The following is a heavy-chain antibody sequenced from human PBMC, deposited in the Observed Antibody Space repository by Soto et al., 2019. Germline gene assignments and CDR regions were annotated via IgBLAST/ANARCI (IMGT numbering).Heavy chain of an antibody. CDR3: AVTDLVETSRPYYFDY. Sequence: QVQLVESGGGLVKPGGSQRLSCAASGFSFSDDFMSWIRQATGKGLERASYISSSGEIIYTADSVKGRFTLSRDNAKHSLYLQMHSLSAEDTAVYYCAVTDLVETSRPYYFDYWGQGTLVTVSS. CDR1: GFSFSDDF. D-gene: IGHD1-7*01. J-gene: IGHJ4*02. CDR2: ISSSGEII. V-gene: IGHV3-11*01.